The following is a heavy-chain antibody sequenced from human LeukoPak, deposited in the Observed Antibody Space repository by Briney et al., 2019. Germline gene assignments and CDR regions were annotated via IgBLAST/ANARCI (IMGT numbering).Heavy chain of an antibody. D-gene: IGHD6-13*01. CDR3: ARSSSNDYYMDV. Sequence: SETLSLTCTVSGYSISSGYYWSWIRQPAGKGLEWIGRIYTSGSTNYNPSLKSRVTISVDTSKNQFSLKLSSVTAADTAVYYCARSSSNDYYMDVWGKGTTVTISS. V-gene: IGHV4-61*02. J-gene: IGHJ6*03. CDR2: IYTSGST. CDR1: GYSISSGYY.